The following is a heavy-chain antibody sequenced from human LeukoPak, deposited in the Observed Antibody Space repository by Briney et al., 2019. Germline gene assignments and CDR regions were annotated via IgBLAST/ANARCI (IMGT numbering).Heavy chain of an antibody. CDR2: ISGSGGST. CDR3: VKGLTYYYGSGSYPFDY. CDR1: GFTFSSYA. J-gene: IGHJ4*02. Sequence: PGASLRLSCAASGFTFSSYAMSWVRQAPGKGLEWVSAISGSGGSTYYADSVKGRFTISRDNSKNTLYLQMSSLRAEDTAVYYCVKGLTYYYGSGSYPFDYWGQGTLVTVSS. V-gene: IGHV3-23*01. D-gene: IGHD3-10*01.